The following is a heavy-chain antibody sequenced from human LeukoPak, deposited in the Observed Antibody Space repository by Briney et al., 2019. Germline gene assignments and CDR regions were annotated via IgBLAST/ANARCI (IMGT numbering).Heavy chain of an antibody. J-gene: IGHJ4*02. D-gene: IGHD1-26*01. V-gene: IGHV3-11*04. Sequence: GGSLRLSCAASGFMFSDYHMTWIRQAPGKGLEWISYISTTGNTIFYADSVKGRFTVSRDENSLFLQLNSLRVEDTAVYYCARWGLGPSFDYWGQGTRVTVSS. CDR1: GFMFSDYH. CDR2: ISTTGNTI. CDR3: ARWGLGPSFDY.